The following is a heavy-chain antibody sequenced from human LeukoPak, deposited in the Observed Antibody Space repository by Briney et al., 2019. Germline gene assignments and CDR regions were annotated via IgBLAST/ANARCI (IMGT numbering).Heavy chain of an antibody. Sequence: SLRLSCAASGFTFDDYAMHWVRQAPGKGLEWVSGISWNSGSIGYADSVKGRFTISRDNSKNTLYLQMNSLRAEDTAVYYCARDTISFQIEKATIPLAYWGQGTLVTVSS. D-gene: IGHD5-24*01. J-gene: IGHJ4*02. CDR1: GFTFDDYA. CDR3: ARDTISFQIEKATIPLAY. CDR2: ISWNSGSI. V-gene: IGHV3-9*01.